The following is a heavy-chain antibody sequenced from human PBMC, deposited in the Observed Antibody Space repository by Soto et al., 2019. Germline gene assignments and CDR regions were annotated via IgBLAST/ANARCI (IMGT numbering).Heavy chain of an antibody. Sequence: PGGSLRLSCAASGFTFSSYAMHWVRQAPGKGLEWVAVISYDGSNKYYADSVKGRFTISRDNSKNTLYLQMNSLRAEDTAVYYCARDKLTYYDFWSGYIYYYGMDVWGQGTTVTVSS. J-gene: IGHJ6*02. V-gene: IGHV3-30-3*01. CDR2: ISYDGSNK. CDR3: ARDKLTYYDFWSGYIYYYGMDV. D-gene: IGHD3-3*01. CDR1: GFTFSSYA.